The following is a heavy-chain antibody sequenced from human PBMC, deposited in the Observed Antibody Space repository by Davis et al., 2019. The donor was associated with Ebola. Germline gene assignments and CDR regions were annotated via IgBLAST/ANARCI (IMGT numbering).Heavy chain of an antibody. CDR3: ARGGGSSKRTMGY. CDR2: INPNSGDT. CDR1: GYTFTSYG. J-gene: IGHJ4*02. Sequence: AASVKVSCKASGYTFTSYGISWVRQAPGQGLEWMGWINPNSGDTNYAQKFQGWVTMTRDTSISTAYMELSRLRSDDTAVYYCARGGGSSKRTMGYWGQGTLVTVSS. V-gene: IGHV1-2*04. D-gene: IGHD1-26*01.